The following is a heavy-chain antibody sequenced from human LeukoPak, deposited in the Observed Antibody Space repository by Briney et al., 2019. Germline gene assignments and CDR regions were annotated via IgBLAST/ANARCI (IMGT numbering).Heavy chain of an antibody. J-gene: IGHJ4*02. Sequence: PGGSLRLSCAASGFTFSSYAMHWVRQAPGKGLEWVAVISYDGSNKYYADSVKGRFTISRDNSKKTLYLQMNSLRAEDTAVYYCARDLAKYYDFWSGYQLDYWSQGTLVTVSS. CDR1: GFTFSSYA. D-gene: IGHD3-3*01. CDR2: ISYDGSNK. CDR3: ARDLAKYYDFWSGYQLDY. V-gene: IGHV3-30*04.